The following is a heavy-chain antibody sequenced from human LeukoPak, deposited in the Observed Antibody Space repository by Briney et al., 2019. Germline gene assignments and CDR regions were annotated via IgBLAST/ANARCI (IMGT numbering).Heavy chain of an antibody. Sequence: TQTLSLTCTVSGGSISSGGNYWTWIRQYPGKGLEWIGYIYNSGSTYYNPSLKSRVTISVDTSKNQFSLKLRSVTAADTAVYYCARVVGTHFQHWGQGTLVTVSS. V-gene: IGHV4-31*03. CDR2: IYNSGST. D-gene: IGHD1-26*01. CDR1: GGSISSGGNY. CDR3: ARVVGTHFQH. J-gene: IGHJ1*01.